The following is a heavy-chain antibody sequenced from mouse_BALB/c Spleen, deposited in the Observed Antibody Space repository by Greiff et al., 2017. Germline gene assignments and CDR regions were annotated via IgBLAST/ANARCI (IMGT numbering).Heavy chain of an antibody. CDR1: GYAFTNYW. CDR3: ASLLFDY. J-gene: IGHJ2*01. V-gene: IGHV1-63*01. Sequence: QVQLQQSGAELVRPGTSVKISCKASGYAFTNYWLGWVKQRPGHGLEWIGDIYPGSGNTYYNEKFKGKATLTADKSSSTAYMQLSSLTSEDSAVYFCASLLFDYWGQGTTLTVSS. CDR2: IYPGSGNT.